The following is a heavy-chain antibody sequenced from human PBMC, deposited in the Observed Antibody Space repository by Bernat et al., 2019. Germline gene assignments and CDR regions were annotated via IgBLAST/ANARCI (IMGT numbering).Heavy chain of an antibody. Sequence: QVQLQQWGAGLLKPSETLSLTGGVYGGSFSNYSWSWIRQPPGKGLEWIGEINHSGSTDYNPSLATRVTISIDSSRNQFSLKLSSVTAADTAVYYCAREQTELFHDFWSGYEGRYYYFYYMDVWGEGTSVTVSS. V-gene: IGHV4-34*01. CDR1: GGSFSNYS. CDR2: INHSGST. D-gene: IGHD3-3*01. J-gene: IGHJ6*03. CDR3: AREQTELFHDFWSGYEGRYYYFYYMDV.